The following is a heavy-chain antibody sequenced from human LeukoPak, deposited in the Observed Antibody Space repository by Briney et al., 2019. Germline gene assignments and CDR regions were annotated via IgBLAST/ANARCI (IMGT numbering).Heavy chain of an antibody. CDR1: GFIVRSNY. V-gene: IGHV3-53*01. Sequence: GGSLRLSCAASGFIVRSNYMSWVRQAPGKGLEWVSVIDSGGGSFYADSVKGRFTISRDSSKNTLYLQMNGLRAEDTAVYYCARLVGDYYCVADFWGQGTLVTVSS. D-gene: IGHD1-26*01. CDR3: ARLVGDYYCVADF. CDR2: IDSGGGS. J-gene: IGHJ4*02.